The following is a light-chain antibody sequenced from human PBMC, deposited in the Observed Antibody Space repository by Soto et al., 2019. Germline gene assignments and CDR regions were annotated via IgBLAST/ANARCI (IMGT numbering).Light chain of an antibody. V-gene: IGKV2-28*01. CDR1: QSLLHSNGYNY. J-gene: IGKJ1*01. Sequence: DIVMTQSPLSLPVTPGEPASISCRSSQSLLHSNGYNYLDWYLQKPGQSPQLLIYWGSNRASGVPDRFRGSGSGTDFTLKISRVEAEDVGVYYCMQALQTPWTFGEGTKVDI. CDR3: MQALQTPWT. CDR2: WGS.